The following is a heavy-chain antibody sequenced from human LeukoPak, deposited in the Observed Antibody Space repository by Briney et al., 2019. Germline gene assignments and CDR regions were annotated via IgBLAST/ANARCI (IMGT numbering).Heavy chain of an antibody. D-gene: IGHD6-13*01. CDR1: GGSISSYY. CDR3: ARSLGAGIAAASNWYFDL. J-gene: IGHJ2*01. Sequence: PSEALSLTCTVSGGSISSYYWSWIRQPAGKGLEWIGRIYTSGSTNYNPSLKSRVTMSVDTSKNQFSLKLSSVTAADTAVYYCARSLGAGIAAASNWYFDLWGRGTLVTVSS. V-gene: IGHV4-4*07. CDR2: IYTSGST.